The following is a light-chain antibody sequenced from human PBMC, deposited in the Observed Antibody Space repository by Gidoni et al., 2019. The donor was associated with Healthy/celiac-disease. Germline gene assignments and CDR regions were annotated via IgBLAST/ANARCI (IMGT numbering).Light chain of an antibody. Sequence: DIKMTQSPSSLSASVGDRVPITCRASQSISSYVNWYQQKPGKAPKLLIYAASSLQSGVPSRFSGSGSGTDFTLTISSLQPEDFATYYCQQSYSTPETFXXXTKLEIK. J-gene: IGKJ2*01. V-gene: IGKV1-39*01. CDR2: AAS. CDR3: QQSYSTPET. CDR1: QSISSY.